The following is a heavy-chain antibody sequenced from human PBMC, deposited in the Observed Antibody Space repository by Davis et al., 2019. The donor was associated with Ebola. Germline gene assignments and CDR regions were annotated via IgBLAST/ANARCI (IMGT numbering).Heavy chain of an antibody. Sequence: GGSLRLSCAASGFTFSSYGMHWVRQAPGKGLEWVAVISYDGSNKYYADSVKGRFTISRDNAKNSLSLQMNSLRAEDTAVYYCARGGYYDDSGYSHAAFDIWGQGTMVTVSS. CDR1: GFTFSSYG. CDR2: ISYDGSNK. CDR3: ARGGYYDDSGYSHAAFDI. J-gene: IGHJ3*02. D-gene: IGHD3-22*01. V-gene: IGHV3-30*03.